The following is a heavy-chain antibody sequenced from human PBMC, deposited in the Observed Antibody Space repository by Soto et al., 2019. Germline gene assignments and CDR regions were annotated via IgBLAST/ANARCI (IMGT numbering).Heavy chain of an antibody. CDR3: AREGPRGYSYGYKAIDY. CDR2: ISSSSYI. CDR1: GFTFSSYS. Sequence: PGGSLRLSCAASGFTFSSYSMNWVRQAPGKGLEWVSSISSSSYIYYADSVKGRFTISRDNAKNSLYLQMNSLRAEDTAVYYCAREGPRGYSYGYKAIDYWGQGTLVTVSS. J-gene: IGHJ4*02. D-gene: IGHD5-18*01. V-gene: IGHV3-21*01.